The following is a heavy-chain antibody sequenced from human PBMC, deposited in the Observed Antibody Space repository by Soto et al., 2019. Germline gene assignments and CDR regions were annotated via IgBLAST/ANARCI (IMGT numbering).Heavy chain of an antibody. D-gene: IGHD5-18*01. CDR3: AREGTVDTAMVMDYYGMDV. J-gene: IGHJ6*02. V-gene: IGHV1-69*13. CDR2: IIPIFGTA. Sequence: ASVKVSCKASGGTFSSDAISWVRQAPGQGLEWMGGIIPIFGTANYAPKFQGRVTITADESTSTAYMELSSLRSEDTAVYYCAREGTVDTAMVMDYYGMDVWGQGTTVTVSS. CDR1: GGTFSSDA.